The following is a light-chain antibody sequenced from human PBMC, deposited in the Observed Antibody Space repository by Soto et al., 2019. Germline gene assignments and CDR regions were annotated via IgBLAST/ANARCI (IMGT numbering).Light chain of an antibody. J-gene: IGKJ2*01. V-gene: IGKV1-33*01. Sequence: DIQMTQSPSSLSASVGDRVTITCQASQDISNYLNWYQQKPGKAPKLLIYDASNLETGVPSTFSRSGSRTDYTFTISSLQPEDIATYYCQQYDNLPPYTFGQGTKLEIK. CDR2: DAS. CDR3: QQYDNLPPYT. CDR1: QDISNY.